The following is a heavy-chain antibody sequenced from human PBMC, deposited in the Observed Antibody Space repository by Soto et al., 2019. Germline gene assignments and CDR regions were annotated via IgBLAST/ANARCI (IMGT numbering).Heavy chain of an antibody. V-gene: IGHV1-2*04. J-gene: IGHJ6*02. CDR3: ARAYCSSTSCYRGGNYYYYGMDV. D-gene: IGHD2-2*02. Sequence: GXSAKVSCKASGYTFTGYYMHWVRQAPGQGLEWMGWINPNSGGTNYAQKFQGWVTMTRDTSISTAYMELSRLRSDDTAVYYCARAYCSSTSCYRGGNYYYYGMDVWGQGTTVTVSS. CDR2: INPNSGGT. CDR1: GYTFTGYY.